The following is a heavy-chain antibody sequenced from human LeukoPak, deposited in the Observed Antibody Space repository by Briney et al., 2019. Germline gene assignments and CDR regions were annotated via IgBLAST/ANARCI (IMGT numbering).Heavy chain of an antibody. D-gene: IGHD4-17*01. CDR3: ARGFYGDYYYYGMDV. CDR1: GYIFIDYY. J-gene: IGHJ6*02. V-gene: IGHV1-2*02. Sequence: ASVKVSCKASGYIFIDYYMYWVRQAPGQGLEWMGWINPNSGDTKYAQKLQGRVTMTRDTSISTAYMELSRLRSDDTAVYYCARGFYGDYYYYGMDVWGRGTTVTVSS. CDR2: INPNSGDT.